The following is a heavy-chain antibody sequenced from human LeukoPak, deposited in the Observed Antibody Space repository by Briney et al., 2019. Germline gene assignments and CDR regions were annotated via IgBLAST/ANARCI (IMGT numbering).Heavy chain of an antibody. V-gene: IGHV1-69*04. Sequence: ASVKVSCKASGGTFSSYAISWVRQAPGQGLEWMGRIIPIFGIANYAQKFQGRVTITADKSTSTAYMELSSLRSEDTAVYYCARDEEEQWLVDYWGQGTLVTVSS. D-gene: IGHD6-19*01. J-gene: IGHJ4*02. CDR2: IIPIFGIA. CDR1: GGTFSSYA. CDR3: ARDEEEQWLVDY.